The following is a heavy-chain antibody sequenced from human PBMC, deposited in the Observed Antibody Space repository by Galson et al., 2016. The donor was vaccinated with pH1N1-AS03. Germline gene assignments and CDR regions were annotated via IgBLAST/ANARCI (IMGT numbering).Heavy chain of an antibody. CDR3: ARGWLENTFDI. D-gene: IGHD5-24*01. V-gene: IGHV3-48*02. J-gene: IGHJ3*02. CDR2: IGSGGIPI. CDR1: GFTFSTYS. Sequence: SLRLSCATSGFTFSTYSMDWVRQAPGRGLEWVSFIGSGGIPIYYADSVKGRFTISRDNARNPVYLQMNSLRDEDTAVYYCARGWLENTFDIWGQGTVVTVSS.